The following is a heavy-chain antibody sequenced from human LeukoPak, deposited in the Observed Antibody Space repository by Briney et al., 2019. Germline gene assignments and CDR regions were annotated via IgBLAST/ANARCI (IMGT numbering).Heavy chain of an antibody. J-gene: IGHJ4*02. CDR1: GFTFSNYW. Sequence: PGGSLRLSCAASGFTFSNYWMHWVRQAPGKGLVWVSRINSDGSSTSYADSVKGRFTISRDNAKNTLSLQMKSLRAEDTAVYYCAKHTLYSGSPGRPFDYWGQGTLVTVSS. V-gene: IGHV3-74*01. CDR2: INSDGSST. CDR3: AKHTLYSGSPGRPFDY. D-gene: IGHD1-26*01.